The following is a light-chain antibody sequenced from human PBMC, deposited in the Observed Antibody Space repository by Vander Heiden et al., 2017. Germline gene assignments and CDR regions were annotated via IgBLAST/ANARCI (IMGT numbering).Light chain of an antibody. CDR1: QDIRNN. Sequence: DIQMTQSPSSLSASVGDRVTITCRASQDIRNNLVWFQQKPGKAPKPLIYAASSLRGGVPSKFSGSGSGTDFTLTISSLQPEDFATYYCHHEDSYPITFGQGTRLEIK. CDR2: AAS. J-gene: IGKJ5*01. CDR3: HHEDSYPIT. V-gene: IGKV1-16*02.